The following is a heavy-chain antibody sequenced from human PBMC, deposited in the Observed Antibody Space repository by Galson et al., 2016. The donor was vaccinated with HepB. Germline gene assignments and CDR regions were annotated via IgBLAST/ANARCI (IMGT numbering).Heavy chain of an antibody. CDR2: ISLDGSVT. V-gene: IGHV3-74*01. CDR1: GFTFSKFS. J-gene: IGHJ4*01. D-gene: IGHD5-24*01. CDR3: GASRDGYIDY. Sequence: SLRLSCAASGFTFSKFSMDWVRQAPGKGLVWVSRISLDGSVTIYGDSVKGRFSTSRDNAKNTLFLQMNSLRAEDTAVYYCGASRDGYIDYWGQGALVTISS.